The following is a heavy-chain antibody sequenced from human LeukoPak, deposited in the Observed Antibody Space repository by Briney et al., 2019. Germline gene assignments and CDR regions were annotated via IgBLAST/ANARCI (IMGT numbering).Heavy chain of an antibody. J-gene: IGHJ3*02. CDR3: ARDPSITVLGVVIPPYDAFDI. CDR2: ISSSSSYI. Sequence: GGSLRLSCAASGFTFSSYSMHWVRQAPGKGLEWVSSISSSSSYIYYADSVKGRFTISRDNAKNSLYLQMNSLRAEDTAVYYCARDPSITVLGVVIPPYDAFDIWGQGTMVTVSS. CDR1: GFTFSSYS. D-gene: IGHD3-3*01. V-gene: IGHV3-21*01.